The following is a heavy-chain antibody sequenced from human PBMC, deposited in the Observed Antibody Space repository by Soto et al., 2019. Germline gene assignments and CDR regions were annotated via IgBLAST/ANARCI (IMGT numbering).Heavy chain of an antibody. Sequence: QVQLLESGGGLVRPGGSLRLSCAASKFTVSAYYMAWNRQAPGKGLDWISYISGDSRDRNYLDSVKGRFTISRDNTKNSLYLHMNSLTVEDTAVYFCATWQQVRMADIWGQGTMVSVSS. CDR3: ATWQQVRMADI. J-gene: IGHJ3*02. D-gene: IGHD6-13*01. V-gene: IGHV3-11*03. CDR2: ISGDSRDR. CDR1: KFTVSAYY.